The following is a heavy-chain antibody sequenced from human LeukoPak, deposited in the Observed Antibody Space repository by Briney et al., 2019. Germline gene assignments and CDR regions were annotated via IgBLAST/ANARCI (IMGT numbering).Heavy chain of an antibody. J-gene: IGHJ4*02. CDR3: ARFIAAAGFDY. Sequence: PSETLSLTCTVSGGSISSYYWSWIRQPPGKGLEWIGYICYSGSTNYNPSLKSRVTISVDTSKNQFSLKLSSVTAADTAVYYCARFIAAAGFDYWGQGTLVTASS. D-gene: IGHD6-13*01. V-gene: IGHV4-59*01. CDR1: GGSISSYY. CDR2: ICYSGST.